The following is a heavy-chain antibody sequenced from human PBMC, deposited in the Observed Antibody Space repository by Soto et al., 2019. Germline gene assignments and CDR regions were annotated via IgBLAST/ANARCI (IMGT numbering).Heavy chain of an antibody. V-gene: IGHV4-59*01. J-gene: IGHJ4*02. Sequence: LSLTCTVSGGSIRSYYWTWIRQPPGKGLEWLGYIFYSGSTFYNPSLRSRVTISIHASKSQFSLQLTSVTAADTAVYYCARGEADTAMVDSWGQGTLVTVSS. CDR2: IFYSGST. CDR3: ARGEADTAMVDS. CDR1: GGSIRSYY. D-gene: IGHD5-18*01.